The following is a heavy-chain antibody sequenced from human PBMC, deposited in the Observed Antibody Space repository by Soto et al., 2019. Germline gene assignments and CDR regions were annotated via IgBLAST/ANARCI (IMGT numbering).Heavy chain of an antibody. J-gene: IGHJ4*02. CDR3: AKDRGDCSGGRCYWVFDY. V-gene: IGHV3-23*01. Sequence: GGSLRLSCAASGFTFSSYAMSWVRQAPGKGLEWVSAISGSGGSTYYADSVKGRFTTSRDNSKNTLYLQMNSLRAEDTAVYYCAKDRGDCSGGRCYWVFDYWGQGTLVTVSS. CDR1: GFTFSSYA. D-gene: IGHD2-15*01. CDR2: ISGSGGST.